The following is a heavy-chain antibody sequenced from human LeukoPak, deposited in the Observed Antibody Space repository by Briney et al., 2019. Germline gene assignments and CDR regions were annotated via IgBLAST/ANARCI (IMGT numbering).Heavy chain of an antibody. V-gene: IGHV4-4*02. CDR3: ARRGYSYGPDD. D-gene: IGHD5-18*01. CDR1: GGSISSSNW. J-gene: IGHJ4*02. Sequence: SGTLSLTCAVSGGSISSSNWWSWVRQPPGKGLEWIGEIYHSGSTNYNPSLKSRVTISVDTSKNQFSLKLSSVTAADTAVYYCARRGYSYGPDDWGQGTLVTVSS. CDR2: IYHSGST.